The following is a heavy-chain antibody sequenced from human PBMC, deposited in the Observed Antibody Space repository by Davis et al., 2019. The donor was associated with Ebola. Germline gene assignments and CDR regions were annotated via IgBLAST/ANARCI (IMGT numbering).Heavy chain of an antibody. J-gene: IGHJ4*02. CDR1: GGSISSYY. D-gene: IGHD5-24*01. V-gene: IGHV4-59*05. CDR3: MREMATTFDY. Sequence: SETLSLTCTVSGGSISSYYWSWIRQPPGKGLEWIGSIYYSGSTYYNPSLKSRVTISVDTSKNQFSLKLSSVTAADTAVYYCMREMATTFDYWGQGTLVTVSS. CDR2: IYYSGST.